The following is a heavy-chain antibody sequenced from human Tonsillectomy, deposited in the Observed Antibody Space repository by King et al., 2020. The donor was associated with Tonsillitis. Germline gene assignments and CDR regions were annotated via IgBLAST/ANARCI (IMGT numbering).Heavy chain of an antibody. CDR1: GYSFTSYW. Sequence: QLVQSGAEVKKPGESLRISCKGSGYSFTSYWISWVRQMPGKGLEWMGRIDPSDSYTNYSPSFQGHVTISADKSISTAYLQWSSLKASDTAMYYCARQSYYDSSGSAAFDIWAKGQWSPSLQ. V-gene: IGHV5-10-1*03. CDR2: IDPSDSYT. D-gene: IGHD3-22*01. J-gene: IGHJ3*02. CDR3: ARQSYYDSSGSAAFDI.